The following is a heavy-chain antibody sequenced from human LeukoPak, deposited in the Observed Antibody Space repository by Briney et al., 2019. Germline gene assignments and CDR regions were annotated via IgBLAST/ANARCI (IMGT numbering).Heavy chain of an antibody. J-gene: IGHJ5*02. CDR2: ITSSSTYI. V-gene: IGHV3-21*01. CDR1: GFTFSRYS. D-gene: IGHD3-22*01. Sequence: KPGGSLRLSCAATGFTFSRYSMLCLCQAPGKGLEWVSSITSSSTYIHYADSVKGRFTISRDNAKNSLYLQMNSLRAEDTAVYYCAKYCHSYYYTPGDFSWGQGTLVTVSS. CDR3: AKYCHSYYYTPGDFS.